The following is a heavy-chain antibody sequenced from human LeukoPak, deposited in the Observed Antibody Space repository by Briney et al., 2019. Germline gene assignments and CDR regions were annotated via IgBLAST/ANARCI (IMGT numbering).Heavy chain of an antibody. J-gene: IGHJ4*02. D-gene: IGHD2-21*02. V-gene: IGHV3-30-3*01. CDR3: AREWVVTAKFDY. CDR1: GFTFSSYA. Sequence: GRPLRLSCAASGFTFSSYAMHWVRQAPGKGLEWVAVISYDGSNKYYADSVKGRFTISRDNSKNTLYLQMNSLRAEDTAVYYCAREWVVTAKFDYWGQGTLVTVSS. CDR2: ISYDGSNK.